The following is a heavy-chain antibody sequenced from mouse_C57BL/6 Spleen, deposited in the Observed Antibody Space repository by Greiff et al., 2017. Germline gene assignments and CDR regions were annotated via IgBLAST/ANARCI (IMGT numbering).Heavy chain of an antibody. CDR2: ISRGSSSI. Sequence: EVKVVESGGGLVKPGGSLKLSCAASGFTFSDYGMHWVRQAPETGLEWVAYISRGSSSIYYTDTVKGQFTVSRDNANNTLLLQMTRLRSEDTALYYCARNDSNYYYFDYWGQGTTLTVSS. CDR3: ARNDSNYYYFDY. V-gene: IGHV5-17*01. D-gene: IGHD2-5*01. CDR1: GFTFSDYG. J-gene: IGHJ2*01.